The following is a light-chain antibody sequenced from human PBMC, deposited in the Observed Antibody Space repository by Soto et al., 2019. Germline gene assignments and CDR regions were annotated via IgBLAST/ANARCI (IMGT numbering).Light chain of an antibody. Sequence: EIVLTQSPGTLSLSPGERATLSCRASQSVSSNSLAWYQQKPGQTPRLLIYGASSRASGIPDRFSGSGSGTDFTLTISRLEPEDFAVYYCLQYGSSPIIFGQGTRLEIK. CDR3: LQYGSSPII. J-gene: IGKJ5*01. CDR2: GAS. CDR1: QSVSSNS. V-gene: IGKV3-20*01.